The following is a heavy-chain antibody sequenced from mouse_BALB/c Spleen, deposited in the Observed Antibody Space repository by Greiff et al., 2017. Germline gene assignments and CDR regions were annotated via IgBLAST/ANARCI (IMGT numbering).Heavy chain of an antibody. CDR3: ASFPHYAMDY. V-gene: IGHV14-3*02. Sequence: VQLQQSGAELVKPGASVKLSCTASGFNIKDTYMHWVKQRPEQGLEWIGRIDPANGNTKYDPKFQGKATITADTSSNTAYLQLSSLTSEDTAVYYCASFPHYAMDYWGQGTSATVSS. CDR1: GFNIKDTY. CDR2: IDPANGNT. D-gene: IGHD1-2*01. J-gene: IGHJ4*01.